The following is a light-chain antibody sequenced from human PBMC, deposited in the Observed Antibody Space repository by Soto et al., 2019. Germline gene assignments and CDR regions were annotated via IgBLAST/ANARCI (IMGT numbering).Light chain of an antibody. Sequence: DIQMTQPPSTLSASVGDRVTITCRASQSISSWLAWYQQKPGKAPKSLIYKASSLESGVPSRFSGSGSGTEFTLTISSLQPDDFATYYCQQYNSYPITFGQGTRLEIK. CDR1: QSISSW. CDR3: QQYNSYPIT. J-gene: IGKJ5*01. CDR2: KAS. V-gene: IGKV1-5*03.